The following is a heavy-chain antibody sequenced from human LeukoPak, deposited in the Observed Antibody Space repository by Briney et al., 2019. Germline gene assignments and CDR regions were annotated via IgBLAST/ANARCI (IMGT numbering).Heavy chain of an antibody. J-gene: IGHJ4*02. CDR1: GFTFTGYY. CDR2: VNPNSGGT. CDR3: ARDTYGGNWSLGY. V-gene: IGHV1-2*02. Sequence: GASVKVSCKASGFTFTGYYIHWVRQAPGQGFEWMGWVNPNSGGTKYAQKFQGRVSMTSDTSISTAYMELSRLTSDDTAVYYCARDTYGGNWSLGYWGQGTLVTVSS. D-gene: IGHD4-23*01.